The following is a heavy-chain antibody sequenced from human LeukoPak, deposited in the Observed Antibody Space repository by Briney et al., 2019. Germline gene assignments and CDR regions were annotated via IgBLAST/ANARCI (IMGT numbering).Heavy chain of an antibody. CDR1: GFTFSAYW. Sequence: PGGSLRLSCAASGFTFSAYWMHRVRQAPGKGLVWVSRVSTDGSSTGYADSVKGRFTISRDNAKNTIYLQMNSLRAEDTAVYYCVTVVPGAPNLLGYWGQGTLVTVSS. CDR2: VSTDGSST. V-gene: IGHV3-74*01. D-gene: IGHD2-2*01. J-gene: IGHJ4*02. CDR3: VTVVPGAPNLLGY.